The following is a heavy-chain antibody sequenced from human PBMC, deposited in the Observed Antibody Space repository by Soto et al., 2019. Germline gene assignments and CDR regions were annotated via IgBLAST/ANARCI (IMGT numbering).Heavy chain of an antibody. J-gene: IGHJ6*02. CDR3: ARDPNSSHYYYYGMDV. Sequence: GGSLRLSCAASGFTFSTYSINWVRQAPGKGLEWVSSISSRSTYIYYADSVKGRFTISRDNAKNSLYLQMNSLRAEDTAVYYCARDPNSSHYYYYGMDVWGQGTTVTVSS. V-gene: IGHV3-21*01. CDR2: ISSRSTYI. D-gene: IGHD6-6*01. CDR1: GFTFSTYS.